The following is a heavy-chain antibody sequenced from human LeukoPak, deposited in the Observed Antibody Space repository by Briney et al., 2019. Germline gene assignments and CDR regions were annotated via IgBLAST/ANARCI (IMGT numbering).Heavy chain of an antibody. D-gene: IGHD6-13*01. V-gene: IGHV3-53*01. Sequence: GGSLRLSCAVSESIVTNNYMTWVRQAPGKGLEWVAITYTESGIAYADAVKGRFSVSRDNSKDTLYLEMNSLRVEDTAVYYCARDRSGAAAGTWVYWGQGTLVAVSS. CDR3: ARDRSGAAAGTWVY. CDR1: ESIVTNNY. CDR2: TYTESGI. J-gene: IGHJ4*02.